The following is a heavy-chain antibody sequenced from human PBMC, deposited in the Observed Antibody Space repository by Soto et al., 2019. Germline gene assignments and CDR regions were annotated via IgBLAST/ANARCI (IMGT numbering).Heavy chain of an antibody. CDR3: ARSKRITIFGVVIRPYYYYGMDV. J-gene: IGHJ6*02. V-gene: IGHV1-2*04. CDR2: INPNSGGA. Sequence: ASVKVSCKASGYTFTGYYMHWVRQAPGQGLEWMGWINPNSGGANYAQKFQGWVTMTRDTSISTAYMELSRLRSDDTAVYYCARSKRITIFGVVIRPYYYYGMDVWGQGTTVTVSS. D-gene: IGHD3-3*01. CDR1: GYTFTGYY.